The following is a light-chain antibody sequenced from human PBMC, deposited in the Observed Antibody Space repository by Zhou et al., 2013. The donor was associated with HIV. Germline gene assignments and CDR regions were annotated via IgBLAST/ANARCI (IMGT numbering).Light chain of an antibody. V-gene: IGKV3D-20*02. Sequence: EVLLTQSPGTLSLSPGERATLSCRASQRVSSTYLAWYQQKPGQPPRLLIYDTSNRATGIPARFSGSGSGTDFTLTISNLETEDFAVYYCQQTFNRVTFGPGTKVDIK. J-gene: IGKJ3*01. CDR1: QRVSSTY. CDR3: QQTFNRVT. CDR2: DTS.